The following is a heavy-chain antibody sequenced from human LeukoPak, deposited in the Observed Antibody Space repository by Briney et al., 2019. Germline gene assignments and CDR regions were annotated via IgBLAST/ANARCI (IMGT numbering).Heavy chain of an antibody. V-gene: IGHV3-48*01. J-gene: IGHJ6*02. D-gene: IGHD4-23*01. CDR1: GFTFSSYT. CDR3: ARGYGGKRVGPDYYYGMDV. CDR2: ISSSSSTI. Sequence: PGGSLRLSCAASGFTFSSYTMNWVRQAPGKGLEWVSDISSSSSTIYYADSVKGRFTISRDNSKNTLYLQMNSLRAEDTAVYYCARGYGGKRVGPDYYYGMDVWGQGTTVTVSS.